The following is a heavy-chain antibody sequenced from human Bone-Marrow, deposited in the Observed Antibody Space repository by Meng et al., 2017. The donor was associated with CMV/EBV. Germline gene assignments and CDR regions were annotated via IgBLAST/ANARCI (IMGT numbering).Heavy chain of an antibody. CDR1: GFTFSSYA. CDR3: ARGRTATYYYGMDV. CDR2: ISYDGSNK. J-gene: IGHJ6*02. Sequence: GESLKISCAASGFTFSSYAMHWVRQAPGKGLEWVAVISYDGSNKYYADSVKGRFTISRDNSKNTLYLQMNSLRAEDTAVYYCARGRTATYYYGMDVWGQGTTVTVSS. V-gene: IGHV3-30*04. D-gene: IGHD2-15*01.